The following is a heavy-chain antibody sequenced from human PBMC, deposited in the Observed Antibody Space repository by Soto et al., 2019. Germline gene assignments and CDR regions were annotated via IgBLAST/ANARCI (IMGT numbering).Heavy chain of an antibody. J-gene: IGHJ6*02. D-gene: IGHD3-10*01. CDR3: ARDQITMVRGVITYYYYYGMDV. Sequence: LSLTCAVYGGSFSGYYWSWIRQPPGKGLEWIGEINHSGSTNYNPSLKSRVTISVDTSKNQFSLKLSSVTAADTAVYYCARDQITMVRGVITYYYYYGMDVWGQGTTVTV. V-gene: IGHV4-34*01. CDR1: GGSFSGYY. CDR2: INHSGST.